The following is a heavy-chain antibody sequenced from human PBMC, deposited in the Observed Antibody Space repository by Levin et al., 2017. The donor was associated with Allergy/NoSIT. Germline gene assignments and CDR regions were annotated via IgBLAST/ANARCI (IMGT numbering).Heavy chain of an antibody. Sequence: SSETLSLTCAVSGGSISSSNWWSWVRQPPGKGLEWIGEIYHSGSTNYTPSLKSRVTISVDKSKNQFSLRLSSVNAADTAVYYCARGNYYGSSRHLDYWGQGTLVTVSS. D-gene: IGHD3-10*01. V-gene: IGHV4-4*02. J-gene: IGHJ4*02. CDR2: IYHSGST. CDR3: ARGNYYGSSRHLDY. CDR1: GGSISSSNW.